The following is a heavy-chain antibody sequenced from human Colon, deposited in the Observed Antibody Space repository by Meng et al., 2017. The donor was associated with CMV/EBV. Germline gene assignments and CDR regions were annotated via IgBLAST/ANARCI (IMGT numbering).Heavy chain of an antibody. J-gene: IGHJ4*02. V-gene: IGHV1-18*01. D-gene: IGHD6-6*01. CDR1: GYVFDLYG. Sequence: QVRRGQSGAEVRKPGASVKVSCKTSGYVFDLYGISWVRQAPGQGLEWMGWISADKRYTSYAQNLQGRVTMTTDASTSTAYMELRGLRSNDTAVYYCARVYEYSSSWGSDYWGQGTLVTVSS. CDR2: ISADKRYT. CDR3: ARVYEYSSSWGSDY.